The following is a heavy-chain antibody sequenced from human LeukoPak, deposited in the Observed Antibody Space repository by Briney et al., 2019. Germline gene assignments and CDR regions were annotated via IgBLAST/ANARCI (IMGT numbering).Heavy chain of an antibody. Sequence: SETLSLTCTVSGGSISSSSYYWGWIRQPPGKGLEWIGYIYYSGSTNYNPSLKSRVTISVDTSKNQFSLKLSSVTAADTAVYYCARDRAVAGGRDDAFDIWGQGTMVTVSS. D-gene: IGHD6-19*01. CDR1: GGSISSSSYY. CDR3: ARDRAVAGGRDDAFDI. CDR2: IYYSGST. J-gene: IGHJ3*02. V-gene: IGHV4-61*01.